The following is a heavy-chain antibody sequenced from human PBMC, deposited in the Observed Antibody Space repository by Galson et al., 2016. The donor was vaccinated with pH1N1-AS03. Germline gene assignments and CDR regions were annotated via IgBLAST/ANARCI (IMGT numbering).Heavy chain of an antibody. V-gene: IGHV1-3*01. D-gene: IGHD5-12*01. CDR3: ARDRGSGYDLFDYYYGMDV. CDR1: GYTFTSYA. CDR2: INAGNGNT. J-gene: IGHJ6*02. Sequence: SVKVSCKASGYTFTSYAMHWVRQAPGQRFEWMGWINAGNGNTKYSQKFQGRVTITRDTSASTAYMELSSLRSEDTAVYYCARDRGSGYDLFDYYYGMDVWGQGTTVTVSS.